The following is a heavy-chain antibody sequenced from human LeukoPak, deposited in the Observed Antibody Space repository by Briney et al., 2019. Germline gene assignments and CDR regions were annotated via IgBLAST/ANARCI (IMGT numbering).Heavy chain of an antibody. CDR2: INHSGST. V-gene: IGHV4-34*01. D-gene: IGHD1-26*01. CDR3: AREFGRRSSALNWFDS. J-gene: IGHJ5*01. Sequence: SETLSLTCAVYGGSFSGYYWSWIRQPPGKGLEWIGEINHSGSTNYNPSLKSRVTISVDTSKNQFSLKLSSVTAADTAVYYCAREFGRRSSALNWFDSWGQGTLVTVSS. CDR1: GGSFSGYY.